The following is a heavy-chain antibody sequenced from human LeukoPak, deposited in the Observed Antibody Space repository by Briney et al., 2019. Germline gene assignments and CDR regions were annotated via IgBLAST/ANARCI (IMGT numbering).Heavy chain of an antibody. V-gene: IGHV3-30*03. CDR2: ISNDGSNL. CDR3: ARVGRSGGVFDS. D-gene: IGHD3-10*01. CDR1: GFIFSNFG. J-gene: IGHJ4*02. Sequence: GRSPRLSCAASGFIFSNFGMHWVRQAPGKGLEWVTVISNDGSNLYYAGSVRGRFTISRDNSKNTLYLEMNSLRAEDTAVYYCARVGRSGGVFDSWGQGTLVTVSS.